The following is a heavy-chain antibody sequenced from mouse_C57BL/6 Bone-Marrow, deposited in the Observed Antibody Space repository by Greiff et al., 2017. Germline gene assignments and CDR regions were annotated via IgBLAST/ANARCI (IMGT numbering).Heavy chain of an antibody. V-gene: IGHV5-9*01. D-gene: IGHD4-1*02. J-gene: IGHJ2*01. CDR1: GFTFSSYT. Sequence: EVKLVESGGGLVKPGGSLKLSCAASGFTFSSYTMSWVRQTPEKRLEWVATISGGGGNTYYPDSVKGRFTISRDNAKNTLYLQMSSLRSEDTALYYCARHTNWERDFDYWGQGTTLTVSS. CDR3: ARHTNWERDFDY. CDR2: ISGGGGNT.